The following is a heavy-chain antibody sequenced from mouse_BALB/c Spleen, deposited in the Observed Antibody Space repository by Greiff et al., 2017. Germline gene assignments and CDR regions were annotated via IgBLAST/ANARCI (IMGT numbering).Heavy chain of an antibody. CDR2: IYPGSGST. J-gene: IGHJ3*01. CDR1: GYNFTSYW. CDR3: ASYRWFAY. Sequence: QVQLQQPGAELVKPGTSVKLSCKASGYNFTSYWINWVKLRPGQGLEWIGDIYPGSGSTNYNEKFKSKATLTVDTSSSTAYMQLSSLASEDSALYYCASYRWFAYWGQGTLVTVSA. V-gene: IGHV1-55*01.